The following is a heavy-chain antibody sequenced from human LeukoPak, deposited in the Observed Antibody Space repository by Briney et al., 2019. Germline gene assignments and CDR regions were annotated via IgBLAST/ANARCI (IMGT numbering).Heavy chain of an antibody. CDR2: ISSSSSTI. J-gene: IGHJ4*02. Sequence: PGGSLRLSCAASGFTFSSYSMNWVRQAPGKGLQWVSYISSSSSTIYYADSVKGRFTISRDNAKNSLYLQMNSLRAEDTAVYYCAAHHCSSTSCYEYWGQGTLVTVSS. CDR3: AAHHCSSTSCYEY. D-gene: IGHD2-2*01. V-gene: IGHV3-48*01. CDR1: GFTFSSYS.